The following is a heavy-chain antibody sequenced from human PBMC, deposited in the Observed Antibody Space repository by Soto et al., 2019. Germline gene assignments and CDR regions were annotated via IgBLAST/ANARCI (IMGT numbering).Heavy chain of an antibody. CDR3: ARDPTYYYYGMDV. V-gene: IGHV4-61*01. D-gene: IGHD1-1*01. J-gene: IGHJ6*02. CDR2: IYYSGST. CDR1: GGSVSSGSYY. Sequence: QVQLQESGPGLVKPSETLSLTCTVSGGSVSSGSYYWSWIRQPPGKGLEWIGYIYYSGSTNHNPSLESRVTISVETSKNRCSLKLSSVSAADTAVYYCARDPTYYYYGMDVWGQGTTVTVSS.